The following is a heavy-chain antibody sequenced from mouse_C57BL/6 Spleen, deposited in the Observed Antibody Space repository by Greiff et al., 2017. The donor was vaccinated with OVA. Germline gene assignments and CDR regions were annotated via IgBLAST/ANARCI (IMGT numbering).Heavy chain of an antibody. CDR2: INPNNGGT. Sequence: VQLKESGPELVKPGASVKIPCKASGYTFTDYNMDWVKQSHGKSLEWIGDINPNNGGTIYNQKFKGKATLTVDKSSSTAYMELRSLTSEDTAVYYCAREGLSRGYAMDYWGQGTSVTVSS. CDR3: AREGLSRGYAMDY. V-gene: IGHV1-18*01. D-gene: IGHD3-3*01. J-gene: IGHJ4*01. CDR1: GYTFTDYN.